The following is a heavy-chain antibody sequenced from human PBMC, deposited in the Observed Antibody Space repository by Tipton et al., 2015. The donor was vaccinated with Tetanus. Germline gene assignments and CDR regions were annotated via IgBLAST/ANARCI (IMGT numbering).Heavy chain of an antibody. CDR3: LRGGSGMAALPSAYFFDY. Sequence: QLVQSGAEVKTPASSVKVSCKASGDTFNNYGVSWVRQAPGQGLEWMGGIVPIFGRTKYAQKFQGRVTFTADESTNTVYMELSSLRSEDTALYYCLRGGSGMAALPSAYFFDYWGQGTLITVSS. J-gene: IGHJ4*02. CDR2: IVPIFGRT. V-gene: IGHV1-69*01. CDR1: GDTFNNYG. D-gene: IGHD6-13*01.